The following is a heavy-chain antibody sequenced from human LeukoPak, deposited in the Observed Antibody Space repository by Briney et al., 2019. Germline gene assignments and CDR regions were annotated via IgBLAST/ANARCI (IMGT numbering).Heavy chain of an antibody. CDR2: ISSSSSMI. Sequence: GGSLRLSCAASGFTFSTYSMNWVRQAPGKGLEWVSYISSSSSMIYYADSVKGRFTISRDNSKNTLYLQMNSLRAEDTAVYYCAKSSGYYSDLDYWGQGTLVTVSS. CDR1: GFTFSTYS. D-gene: IGHD3-22*01. CDR3: AKSSGYYSDLDY. J-gene: IGHJ4*02. V-gene: IGHV3-48*01.